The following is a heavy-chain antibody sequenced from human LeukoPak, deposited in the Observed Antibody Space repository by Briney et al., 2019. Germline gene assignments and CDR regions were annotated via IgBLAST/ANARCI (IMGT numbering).Heavy chain of an antibody. D-gene: IGHD3-3*01. V-gene: IGHV3-7*01. J-gene: IGHJ4*02. CDR2: INPDGSNM. CDR1: GFSFSSYW. CDR3: VSGFLQWLY. Sequence: GGSLRLSCTASGFSFSSYWMSWVRQAPGKGLEWVANINPDGSNMLYVDSVKGRFTISRDNAKNSLYLQMNNLRAEDTAVYFCVSGFLQWLYWGQGTLVTVSS.